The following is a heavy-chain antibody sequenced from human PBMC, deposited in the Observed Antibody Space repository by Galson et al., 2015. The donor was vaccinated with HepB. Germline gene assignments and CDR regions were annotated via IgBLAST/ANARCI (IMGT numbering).Heavy chain of an antibody. CDR1: GGSISSHY. J-gene: IGHJ6*03. V-gene: IGHV4-59*11. Sequence: ETLSLTCTVSGGSISSHYWSWIRQPPGKGLEWIGYIYYSGSTNYNPSLKSRVTISVDTSKNQFSLKLSSVTAADTAVYYCASSITMIPYYYMDVWGKGTTVTVSS. D-gene: IGHD3-22*01. CDR3: ASSITMIPYYYMDV. CDR2: IYYSGST.